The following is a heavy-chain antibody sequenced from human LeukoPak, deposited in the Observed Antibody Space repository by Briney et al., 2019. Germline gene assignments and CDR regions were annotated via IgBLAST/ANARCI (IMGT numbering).Heavy chain of an antibody. Sequence: GGSLRLSCAASGFTFSNAWMSWVRQASGKGLEWVGRIKSKTDGGTTDYAAPVKGRFTISRDDSKNTLDLQMNSLKTEDTAVYYCTSDQNDYGEYYFDYWGQGTLVTVSS. D-gene: IGHD4-17*01. CDR3: TSDQNDYGEYYFDY. J-gene: IGHJ4*02. CDR2: IKSKTDGGTT. CDR1: GFTFSNAW. V-gene: IGHV3-15*01.